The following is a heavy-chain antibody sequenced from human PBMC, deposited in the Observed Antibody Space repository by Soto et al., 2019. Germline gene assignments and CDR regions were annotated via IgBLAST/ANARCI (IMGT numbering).Heavy chain of an antibody. D-gene: IGHD2-2*01. CDR3: ARAPLSSTSPKNAFDI. V-gene: IGHV1-18*01. Sequence: QVQLVQSGPEVKKPGASVKVSCKASGYTFTRYGISWVRQAPGQGLEWMGWISTYNGNPNYAQKFQGRVTMTTDTSTSTAYMELRSLRSDDTALLYCARAPLSSTSPKNAFDIWGQGTVITVSS. J-gene: IGHJ3*02. CDR1: GYTFTRYG. CDR2: ISTYNGNP.